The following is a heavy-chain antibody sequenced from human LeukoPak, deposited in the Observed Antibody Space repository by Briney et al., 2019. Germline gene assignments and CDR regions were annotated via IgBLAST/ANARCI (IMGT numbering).Heavy chain of an antibody. CDR2: ISWNSGSI. Sequence: GGSLRLSCAASGFTFDDYAMHWVRQAPGKGLEWVSGISWNSGSIGYADSVKGRFTISRDNAKNSLYLQMNSLRAEDTALYYCAKGGDGYTSGYYYMDVWGKGTTVTISS. V-gene: IGHV3-9*01. CDR3: AKGGDGYTSGYYYMDV. D-gene: IGHD5-24*01. J-gene: IGHJ6*03. CDR1: GFTFDDYA.